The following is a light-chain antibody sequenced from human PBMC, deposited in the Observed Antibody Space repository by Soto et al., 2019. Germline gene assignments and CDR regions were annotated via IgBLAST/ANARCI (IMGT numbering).Light chain of an antibody. Sequence: QSVLTQPPSASGSPGQSVTISCTGTKSDIGVYDFVSWYQHHPGKAPRLIIYEVVQRPSGVPDRFSGSKSGNTASLTVSGLQGDDEADYYCCSYAGNHIYVFGTGTKLTVL. CDR2: EVV. V-gene: IGLV2-8*01. CDR3: CSYAGNHIYV. CDR1: KSDIGVYDF. J-gene: IGLJ1*01.